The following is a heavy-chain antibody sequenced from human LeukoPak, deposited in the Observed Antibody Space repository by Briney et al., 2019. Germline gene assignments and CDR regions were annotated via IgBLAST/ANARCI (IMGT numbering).Heavy chain of an antibody. CDR1: GFTFSSSW. V-gene: IGHV3-74*01. CDR3: ARESRGYSSGYDDAFDV. J-gene: IGHJ3*01. CDR2: INVDGRTT. Sequence: GGSLRLSCAASGFTFSSSWMHWVRQAPGKGLVWVSYINVDGRTTTYADSVKGRFTISRDNAKNTLYLQMDCLTAEDTAVYYCARESRGYSSGYDDAFDVWGQGTMVTVSS. D-gene: IGHD3-22*01.